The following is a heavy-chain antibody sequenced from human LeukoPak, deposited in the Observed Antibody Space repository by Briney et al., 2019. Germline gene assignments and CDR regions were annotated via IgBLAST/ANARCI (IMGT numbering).Heavy chain of an antibody. CDR3: ARGLRGYSYGYLDY. CDR2: INHSGST. J-gene: IGHJ4*02. Sequence: PSETLSLTCAVYGGSFSGYYWSWIRQPPGKGLEWIGEINHSGSTNYNPSLKSRVTISVDTSKDQFSLKLSSVTAADTAVYYCARGLRGYSYGYLDYWGQGTLVTVSS. V-gene: IGHV4-34*01. CDR1: GGSFSGYY. D-gene: IGHD5-18*01.